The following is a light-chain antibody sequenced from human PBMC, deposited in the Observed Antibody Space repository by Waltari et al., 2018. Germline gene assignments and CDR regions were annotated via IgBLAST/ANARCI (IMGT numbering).Light chain of an antibody. V-gene: IGKV3-20*01. CDR3: QQYGSSPLT. CDR2: GAS. J-gene: IGKJ4*01. Sequence: EVVLTQSPGTLSLSPGDRATLFCTASQSVPSDYLAWYQQIPGQSPRLLIPGASKRAADIPDRFTGSGSGTEFTLAISRVEPEDFAVYYCQQYGSSPLTFGGGTRV. CDR1: QSVPSDY.